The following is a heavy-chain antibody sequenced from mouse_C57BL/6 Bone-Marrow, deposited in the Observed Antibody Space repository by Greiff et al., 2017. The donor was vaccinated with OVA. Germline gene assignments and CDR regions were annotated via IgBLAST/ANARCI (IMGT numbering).Heavy chain of an antibody. Sequence: EVHLVESGPELAKPGASVKIPCKASGYTFTDYNMDWVKQSHGKSLEWIGDINSNNGGTIYNQKFKGKATLTVDKSASKAYMELRSLTSEDTAVYYCARGGYYDYDGGAWFAYWGQGTLVTVSA. CDR2: INSNNGGT. CDR1: GYTFTDYN. V-gene: IGHV1-18*01. J-gene: IGHJ3*01. D-gene: IGHD2-4*01. CDR3: ARGGYYDYDGGAWFAY.